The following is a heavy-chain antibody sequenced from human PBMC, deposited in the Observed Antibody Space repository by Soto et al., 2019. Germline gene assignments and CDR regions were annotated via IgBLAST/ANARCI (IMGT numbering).Heavy chain of an antibody. D-gene: IGHD1-26*01. J-gene: IGHJ4*02. CDR2: ISYSGST. Sequence: SETLSLTCTVSSDSISSYYWSWIRQPPGKRLEWIGYISYSGSTDYNPSLKSRVTISGDTSKNQFSLKVSSVTAADTAVYYCATDMPYGAGSLAGCDYWGQGILVTVSS. CDR3: ATDMPYGAGSLAGCDY. V-gene: IGHV4-59*01. CDR1: SDSISSYY.